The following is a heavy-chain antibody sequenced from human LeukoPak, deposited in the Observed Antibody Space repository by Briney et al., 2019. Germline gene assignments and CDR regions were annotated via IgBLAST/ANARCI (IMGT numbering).Heavy chain of an antibody. V-gene: IGHV1-2*04. CDR3: ASGTSYCSSTSCYNENWFDP. Sequence: ASVKVSCKASGYTFTGYYMHWVRQAPGQGLEWMGWINPNSGGTNYAQKFQGWVTMTRDTSISTAYMELSRLRSDDTAVYYCASGTSYCSSTSCYNENWFDPWGQGTLVTVSS. J-gene: IGHJ5*02. CDR2: INPNSGGT. D-gene: IGHD2-2*02. CDR1: GYTFTGYY.